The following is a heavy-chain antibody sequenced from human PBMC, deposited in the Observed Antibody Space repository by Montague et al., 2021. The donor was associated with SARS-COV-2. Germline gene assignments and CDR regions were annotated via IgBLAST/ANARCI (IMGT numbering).Heavy chain of an antibody. CDR2: ISSSSSYI. D-gene: IGHD3-9*01. CDR3: ARDVYYDILTGYYNY. V-gene: IGHV3-21*01. CDR1: GFTFSSYS. Sequence: SLRLSCAASGFTFSSYSMNWVRQAPGKGLEWVSSISSSSSYIYYADSVKGRFTISRDNAKNSLYLQMNNLRAEDTAVYYCARDVYYDILTGYYNYWGQGTLVTVSS. J-gene: IGHJ4*02.